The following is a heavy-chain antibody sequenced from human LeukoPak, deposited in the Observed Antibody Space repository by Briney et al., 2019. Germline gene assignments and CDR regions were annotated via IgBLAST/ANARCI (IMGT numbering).Heavy chain of an antibody. Sequence: PGGSLRLSCAASGFTFSSYSMNWVRQAPGKGLEWVSSISSSSSYIYYADSVKGRFTISRDNAKNSLYLQMNSLRAEDTAVYYCARERDHYDSSGPAFDYWGQGTLVTVSS. CDR2: ISSSSSYI. D-gene: IGHD3-22*01. CDR3: ARERDHYDSSGPAFDY. J-gene: IGHJ4*02. CDR1: GFTFSSYS. V-gene: IGHV3-21*01.